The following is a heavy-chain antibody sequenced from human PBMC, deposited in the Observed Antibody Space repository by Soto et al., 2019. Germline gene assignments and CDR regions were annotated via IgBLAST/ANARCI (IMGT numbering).Heavy chain of an antibody. CDR3: ATVWFGEFQFDY. CDR1: GFTFSRYS. J-gene: IGHJ4*02. V-gene: IGHV3-48*01. CDR2: ISSSSSTI. Sequence: EVQLVESGGGWVQPGGSLRLCCAASGFTFSRYSMNWVRQAPGKGLEWVSYISSSSSTISYADSVKGQFTISRDNAKNSLYLQMNSLRAEDTAVYYCATVWFGEFQFDYWGQGTLVTVSS. D-gene: IGHD3-10*01.